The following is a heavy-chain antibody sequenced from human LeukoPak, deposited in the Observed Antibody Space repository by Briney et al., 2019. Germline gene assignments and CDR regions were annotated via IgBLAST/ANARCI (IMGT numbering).Heavy chain of an antibody. Sequence: ASVTVSCKASGYTFTGYYMHWVRQAPGQGLEWMGWINPNSGGTNYAQKFQGRVTMTRDTSISTAYMELSRLRSDDTAVYYCARAKHHYCGGGSCWGQGTLVTVSS. CDR2: INPNSGGT. CDR1: GYTFTGYY. D-gene: IGHD2-15*01. J-gene: IGHJ4*02. CDR3: ARAKHHYCGGGSC. V-gene: IGHV1-2*02.